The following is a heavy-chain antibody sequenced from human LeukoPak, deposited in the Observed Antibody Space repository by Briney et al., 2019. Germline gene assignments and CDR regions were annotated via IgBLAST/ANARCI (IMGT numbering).Heavy chain of an antibody. CDR3: ARGGAVAGTPHDY. V-gene: IGHV3-30*03. CDR2: ISYDGSNK. CDR1: GFTFSSYG. D-gene: IGHD6-19*01. J-gene: IGHJ4*02. Sequence: GGSLRLSCAASGFTFSSYGMHWVRQAPGKGLEWVAVISYDGSNKYYADSVKGRFTISRDNSKNTLYLQMNSLRAEDTAVYYCARGGAVAGTPHDYWGQGTLVTVSS.